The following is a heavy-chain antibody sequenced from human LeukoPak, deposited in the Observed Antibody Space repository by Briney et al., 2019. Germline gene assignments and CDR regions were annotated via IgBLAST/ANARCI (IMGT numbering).Heavy chain of an antibody. CDR2: FYYRGST. J-gene: IGHJ6*03. Sequence: PSETLSLTCTVSGGSIRGYYWSWIRQPPGKGLEWIGYFYYRGSTNYNPSLKSRVSISVDTSKNQVSLKLNSVTTADTAVYYCARVPSRDCSSTSCYYYYYMDVWGKGTTVTVSS. V-gene: IGHV4-59*01. CDR3: ARVPSRDCSSTSCYYYYYMDV. D-gene: IGHD2-2*01. CDR1: GGSIRGYY.